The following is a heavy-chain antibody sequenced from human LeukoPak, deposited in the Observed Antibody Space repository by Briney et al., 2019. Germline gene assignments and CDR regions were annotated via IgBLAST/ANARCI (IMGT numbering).Heavy chain of an antibody. D-gene: IGHD4-17*01. CDR3: ARGYGDYDY. J-gene: IGHJ4*02. CDR2: ISTSGST. V-gene: IGHV4-4*07. Sequence: SETLSPTCTVSGGSISSSYWRWIRQPAGKGLEWIGRISTSGSTNYNPSLKSRVTISVDKSKNQFSLKLSSVTAADTAVYYCARGYGDYDYWGQGTLVTVSS. CDR1: GGSISSSY.